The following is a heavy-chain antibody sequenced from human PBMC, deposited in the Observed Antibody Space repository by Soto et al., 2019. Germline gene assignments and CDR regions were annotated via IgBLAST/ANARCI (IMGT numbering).Heavy chain of an antibody. Sequence: PGGSLRLSCSASGFTFSSYAMHWVRQAPGKGLEYVSAISSNGGSTYYADSVKGRFTISRDNSKNTLYLQMSSLRAEDTAVYYCVKESRQQLPQGYYYGMDVWGQGTTVTVSS. CDR1: GFTFSSYA. D-gene: IGHD6-13*01. V-gene: IGHV3-64D*06. CDR3: VKESRQQLPQGYYYGMDV. CDR2: ISSNGGST. J-gene: IGHJ6*02.